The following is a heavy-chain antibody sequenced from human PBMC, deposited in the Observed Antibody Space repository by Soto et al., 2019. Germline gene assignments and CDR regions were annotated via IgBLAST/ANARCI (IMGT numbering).Heavy chain of an antibody. D-gene: IGHD3-10*01. CDR1: GFTFSNYG. CDR3: AKDGET. Sequence: QVQLVESGGGVVQPGRSLRLSCTTSGFTFSNYGMHWVRQAPGKGLEWVAVISYDGSKKYYADSVKGRFSISRDNSKNTLYLQMNSLRAEDTAVYYCAKDGETWGQGTLVTVSS. V-gene: IGHV3-30*18. CDR2: ISYDGSKK. J-gene: IGHJ5*02.